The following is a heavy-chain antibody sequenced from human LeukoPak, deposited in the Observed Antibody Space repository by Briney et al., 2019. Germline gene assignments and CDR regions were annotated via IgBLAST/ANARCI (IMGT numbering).Heavy chain of an antibody. Sequence: SETLSLTCAVYGGSFSGYYWSWIRQPPGKGLEWIGEINHSGSTNHNPSLKSRVTISVDTSKNQFSLKLSSVTAADTAVYYCAREYVEVVPAAIRYYYYYYMDVWGKGTTVTVSS. V-gene: IGHV4-34*01. J-gene: IGHJ6*03. D-gene: IGHD2-2*02. CDR3: AREYVEVVPAAIRYYYYYYMDV. CDR1: GGSFSGYY. CDR2: INHSGST.